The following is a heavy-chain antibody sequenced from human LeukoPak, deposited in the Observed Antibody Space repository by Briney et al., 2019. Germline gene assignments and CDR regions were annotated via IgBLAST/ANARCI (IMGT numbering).Heavy chain of an antibody. CDR2: INSDGSST. Sequence: GGSLRLSCAASGFTFSSYWMHWVRQAPGKGLVWVSRINSDGSSTSYADSVKGRFTISRGNAKNTLYLQMNSLRAEDTAVYYCARDRVSYCGGDCSNWFDPWGQGTLVTVSS. CDR3: ARDRVSYCGGDCSNWFDP. J-gene: IGHJ5*02. CDR1: GFTFSSYW. D-gene: IGHD2-21*02. V-gene: IGHV3-74*01.